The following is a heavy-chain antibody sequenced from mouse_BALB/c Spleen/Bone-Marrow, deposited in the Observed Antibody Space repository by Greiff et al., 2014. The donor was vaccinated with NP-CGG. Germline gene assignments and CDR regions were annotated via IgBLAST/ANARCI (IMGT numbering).Heavy chain of an antibody. J-gene: IGHJ1*01. Sequence: SGAELAGPGASVKLSCKASGYTFTSYWMQWVKQRPGQGLEWIGAIYPGDGDTRYTQKFKGKATLTADKSSSTAYMQLSSLASEDSAVYYCARYYYGSSYEYFDVWGAGTTVTVSS. CDR1: GYTFTSYW. CDR2: IYPGDGDT. D-gene: IGHD1-1*01. CDR3: ARYYYGSSYEYFDV. V-gene: IGHV1-87*01.